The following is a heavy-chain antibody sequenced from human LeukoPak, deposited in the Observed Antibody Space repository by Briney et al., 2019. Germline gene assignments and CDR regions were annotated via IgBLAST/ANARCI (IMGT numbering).Heavy chain of an antibody. Sequence: GGSLRLSCAASGFTLDDYAMHWVRQAPVQGLEWVSGISWNSGSIGYADSVKGRFTISRDNAKNSLYLQMNSLRAEDTALYYCAKAIQLYSLDYWGQGTLVTVSS. CDR3: AKAIQLYSLDY. CDR1: GFTLDDYA. CDR2: ISWNSGSI. J-gene: IGHJ4*02. D-gene: IGHD5-18*01. V-gene: IGHV3-9*01.